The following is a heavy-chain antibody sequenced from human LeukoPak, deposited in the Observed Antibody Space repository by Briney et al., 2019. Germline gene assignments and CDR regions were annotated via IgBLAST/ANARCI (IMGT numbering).Heavy chain of an antibody. CDR2: INHSGST. Sequence: PSETLSLNCAVYGVSFSGYYWSWIRQPPGKRLEWIGEINHSGSTNYNPSLDSRATVSVDTSKNQFSLKQSSVTAADTAVYYCARHHIGNYGGMDVWGKGTTVTVSS. D-gene: IGHD4-11*01. V-gene: IGHV4-34*01. CDR3: ARHHIGNYGGMDV. J-gene: IGHJ6*03. CDR1: GVSFSGYY.